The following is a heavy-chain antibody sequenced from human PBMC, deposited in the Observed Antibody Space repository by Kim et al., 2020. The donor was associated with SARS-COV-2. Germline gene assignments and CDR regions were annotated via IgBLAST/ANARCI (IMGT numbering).Heavy chain of an antibody. CDR2: ISWNSGSI. V-gene: IGHV3-9*01. D-gene: IGHD6-13*01. CDR3: AKDKGSSWYPESENWFDP. J-gene: IGHJ5*02. Sequence: GGSLRLSCAASGFTFGDYAMHWVRQAPGKGLEWVPGISWNSGSIGYADSVKGRFTISRDNAKNSLYLQMNSLRAEDTALYYCAKDKGSSWYPESENWFDPWGQGTLVTVSS. CDR1: GFTFGDYA.